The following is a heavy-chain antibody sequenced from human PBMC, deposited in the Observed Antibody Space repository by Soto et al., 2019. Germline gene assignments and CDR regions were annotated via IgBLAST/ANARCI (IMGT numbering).Heavy chain of an antibody. Sequence: QVQLVESGGGVVQPGRSLRLSCAASGFTFSSYGMHWVRQAPGKGLEWVAVISYDGSNKYYADSVKGRFTISRDNSKNTLYLQMNSLRAEDTAVYHCAKDVRLTFWWYFDLWGRGTLVTVSS. CDR3: AKDVRLTFWWYFDL. D-gene: IGHD3-16*01. CDR1: GFTFSSYG. V-gene: IGHV3-30*18. J-gene: IGHJ2*01. CDR2: ISYDGSNK.